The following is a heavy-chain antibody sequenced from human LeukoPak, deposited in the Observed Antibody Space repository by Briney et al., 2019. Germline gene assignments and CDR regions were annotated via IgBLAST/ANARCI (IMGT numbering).Heavy chain of an antibody. V-gene: IGHV1-18*01. J-gene: IGHJ6*02. CDR2: ISAYNGNT. CDR1: GYTFTSYG. CDR3: ARDRRHGAVAGTSARYYYYGMDV. Sequence: ASVKVSCKASGYTFTSYGISWVRQAPGQGLEWMGWISAYNGNTNYAQKLQGRVTMTTDTSTSTAYMELGSLRSDDTAVYYCARDRRHGAVAGTSARYYYYGMDVWGQGTTVTVSS. D-gene: IGHD6-19*01.